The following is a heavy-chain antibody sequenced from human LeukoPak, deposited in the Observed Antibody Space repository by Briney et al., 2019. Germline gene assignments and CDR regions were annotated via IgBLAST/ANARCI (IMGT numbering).Heavy chain of an antibody. D-gene: IGHD3-3*01. V-gene: IGHV1-18*01. J-gene: IGHJ4*02. CDR3: ARAPGDYDFWSGPFDY. CDR1: GYTFTNYG. Sequence: ASVKLSCTASGYTFTNYGISWVRQAPGQGLEWMGWISAYSGNKYYAQYLQGRVTMTTDTAKSTVYMQLRSLRYDDTAVYYCARAPGDYDFWSGPFDYWGRGTLVTVSS. CDR2: ISAYSGNK.